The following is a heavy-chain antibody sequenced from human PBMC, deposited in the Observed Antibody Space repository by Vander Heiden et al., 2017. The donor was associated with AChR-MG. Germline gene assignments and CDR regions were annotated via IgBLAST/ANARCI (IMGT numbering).Heavy chain of an antibody. CDR2: ISPIFGTA. J-gene: IGHJ6*02. V-gene: IGHV1-69*06. Sequence: QVQLVQSGAEVTKPGSSVKVSCTASGGTFSSYAISWVRQAPGQGLEWMGGISPIFGTANYAQKFQGRVTITADKSTSTAYMELSSLRSEDTAVYYCARGYCSSTSCYHYYYYYGMDVWGQGTTVTVSS. CDR3: ARGYCSSTSCYHYYYYYGMDV. CDR1: GGTFSSYA. D-gene: IGHD2-2*01.